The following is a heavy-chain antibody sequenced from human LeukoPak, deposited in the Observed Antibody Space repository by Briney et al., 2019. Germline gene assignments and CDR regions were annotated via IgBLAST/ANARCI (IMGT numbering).Heavy chain of an antibody. CDR3: ARATYYYDSSGYWTLEFDFDI. CDR2: IYYSGST. V-gene: IGHV4-39*07. D-gene: IGHD3-22*01. J-gene: IGHJ3*02. Sequence: SETLSLTCTVSGGSISSSSYYWGWIRQPPGTGLEWIGSIYYSGSTYYNPSLKSRVTISVDTSKNQFSLKLSSVTAADTAVYYCARATYYYDSSGYWTLEFDFDIWGQGTMVTVSS. CDR1: GGSISSSSYY.